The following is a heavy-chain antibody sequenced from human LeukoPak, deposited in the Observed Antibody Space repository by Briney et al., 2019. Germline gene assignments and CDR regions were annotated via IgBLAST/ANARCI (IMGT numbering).Heavy chain of an antibody. J-gene: IGHJ6*03. CDR2: ISGSGGST. D-gene: IGHD3-10*01. V-gene: IGHV3-23*01. CDR3: AKGSTLWFGASLGYYYYYYMDV. Sequence: GGSLRLSCAASGFTFSSYAMSWVRQAPGKGLEWVSAISGSGGSTYYADSMKGRFTISRDNSKNTLYLQMNSLRAEDTAVYYCAKGSTLWFGASLGYYYYYYMDVWGKGTTVTVSS. CDR1: GFTFSSYA.